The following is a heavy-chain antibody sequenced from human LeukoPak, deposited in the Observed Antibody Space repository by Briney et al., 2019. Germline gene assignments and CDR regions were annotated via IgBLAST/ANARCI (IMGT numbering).Heavy chain of an antibody. CDR3: AKSTYSYAFDI. D-gene: IGHD2-21*01. J-gene: IGHJ3*02. CDR2: ISSSSSCI. V-gene: IGHV3-21*01. Sequence: GGSLRLSCAASGFTFSSYSMNWVRQAPGKGLEWVSSISSSSSCIYYADSVKGRFTISRDNAKNSLYLQMNSLRAEDTAVYYCAKSTYSYAFDIWGQGTMVTVSS. CDR1: GFTFSSYS.